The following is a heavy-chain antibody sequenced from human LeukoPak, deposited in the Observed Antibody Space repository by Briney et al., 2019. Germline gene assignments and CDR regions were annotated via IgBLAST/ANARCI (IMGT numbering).Heavy chain of an antibody. D-gene: IGHD3-10*01. Sequence: SQTLSLTCAISGDSVSSNSAAWNWIRQSPSRGLEWLGRTYYRSKWHSYYAPSVKSRITINPDTSKNQFSLQLKSVTPEDTAVYYCARMVGLVSDFWGQGTLVTVSS. CDR3: ARMVGLVSDF. V-gene: IGHV6-1*01. J-gene: IGHJ4*02. CDR2: TYYRSKWHS. CDR1: GDSVSSNSAA.